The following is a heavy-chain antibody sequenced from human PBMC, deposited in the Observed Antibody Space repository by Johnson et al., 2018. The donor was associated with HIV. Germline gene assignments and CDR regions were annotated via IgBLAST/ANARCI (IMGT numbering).Heavy chain of an antibody. Sequence: VQLVESGGGLVQPGGSLRLSCAASGFTFSSYWMSWFRQAPGKGLEWVANIKQDGSEKYYVDYVKGRFTISIDNAKNSLYLQMNSLRAEDTAVYYGANLGDCSGLGGFDIWGLGTMVPVSS. CDR2: IKQDGSEK. D-gene: IGHD2-21*02. J-gene: IGHJ3*02. CDR1: GFTFSSYW. V-gene: IGHV3-7*01. CDR3: ANLGDCSGLGGFDI.